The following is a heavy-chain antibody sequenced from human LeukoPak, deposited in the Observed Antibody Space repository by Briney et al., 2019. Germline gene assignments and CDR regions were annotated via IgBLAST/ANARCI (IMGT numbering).Heavy chain of an antibody. Sequence: PGGSLRLSRAASGFTFSDYYMSWIRQAPGKGLEWVSYISSSGSTIYYADSVKGRFTISRDNAKNSLYLQMNSLRAEDTAVYYCANYYGSGSYSMGDYWGQGTLVTVSS. D-gene: IGHD3-10*01. CDR2: ISSSGSTI. V-gene: IGHV3-11*01. CDR1: GFTFSDYY. J-gene: IGHJ4*02. CDR3: ANYYGSGSYSMGDY.